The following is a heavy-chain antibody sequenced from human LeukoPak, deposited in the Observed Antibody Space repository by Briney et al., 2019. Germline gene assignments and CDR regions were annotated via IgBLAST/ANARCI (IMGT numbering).Heavy chain of an antibody. CDR1: GFTFSDYY. V-gene: IGHV3-11*04. Sequence: GGSLRLSCAASGFTFSDYYMSWIRQAPGKGLEWVSYISSSGSTVYYADSVKGRFTISRDNAKNSLYLQMNSLRAEDTAVYYCATSIAAAGTGFDYWGQGTLVTVSS. J-gene: IGHJ4*02. CDR2: ISSSGSTV. CDR3: ATSIAAAGTGFDY. D-gene: IGHD6-13*01.